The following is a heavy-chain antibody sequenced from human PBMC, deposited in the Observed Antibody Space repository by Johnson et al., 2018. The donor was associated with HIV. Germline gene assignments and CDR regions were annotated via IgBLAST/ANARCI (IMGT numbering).Heavy chain of an antibody. Sequence: VQLVESGGGVVQPGRSLRLSCAASRFTFSSYAMHWVRQAPGKGLEWVSVIYSGGSTYYADSVKGRFTISRDNSKNTLYLQMNSLRAEDTAVYYCASVPMIVVLDGAFDIWGQGTMVTVSS. J-gene: IGHJ3*02. CDR2: IYSGGST. CDR3: ASVPMIVVLDGAFDI. CDR1: RFTFSSYA. D-gene: IGHD3-22*01. V-gene: IGHV3-66*01.